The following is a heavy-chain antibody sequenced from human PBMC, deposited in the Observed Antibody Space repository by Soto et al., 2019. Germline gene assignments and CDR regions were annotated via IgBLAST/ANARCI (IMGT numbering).Heavy chain of an antibody. D-gene: IGHD2-15*01. CDR2: ISSTSIYI. V-gene: IGHV3-21*01. J-gene: IGHJ4*02. Sequence: EVQLMESGGGLVKPGGSLRLSCAASGFTFSDYSMTWVRQAPGKGLEWVSSISSTSIYIFYADSVKGRFTISRDNAKNSLYLQMNSLRAEDTAVYYCARDANLVDSWGQGTLVIVSS. CDR3: ARDANLVDS. CDR1: GFTFSDYS.